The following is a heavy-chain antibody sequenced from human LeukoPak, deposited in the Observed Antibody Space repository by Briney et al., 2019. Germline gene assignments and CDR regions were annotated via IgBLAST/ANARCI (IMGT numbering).Heavy chain of an antibody. CDR1: GFTFSDYA. CDR3: AKGVGGFGALDS. V-gene: IGHV3-30*04. D-gene: IGHD3-10*01. CDR2: ISYDGTDK. Sequence: GGSLRLSCAASGFTFSDYAMHWVRQAPGMGLEWVALISYDGTDKYYADSVKGRFTISRDNAKNSLYLQMNSLRAEDTALYYCAKGVGGFGALDSWGQGTLVTVSS. J-gene: IGHJ4*02.